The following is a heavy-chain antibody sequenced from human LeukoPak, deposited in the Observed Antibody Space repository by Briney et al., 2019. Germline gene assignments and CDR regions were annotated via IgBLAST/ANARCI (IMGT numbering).Heavy chain of an antibody. Sequence: GGSLRLSCVASGFTVNSNYMSWVRQAPGKGLEWVANMNRDGSEKNYVDSIKGRFTISRDNAANSLYLQMNSLRVEDTAVYYCARDGGIIRFGGQDVWGQGTTVIVS. J-gene: IGHJ6*02. D-gene: IGHD3-16*01. V-gene: IGHV3-7*01. CDR2: MNRDGSEK. CDR3: ARDGGIIRFGGQDV. CDR1: GFTVNSNY.